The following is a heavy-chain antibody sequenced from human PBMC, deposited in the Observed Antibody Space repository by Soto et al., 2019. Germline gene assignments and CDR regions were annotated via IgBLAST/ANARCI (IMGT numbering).Heavy chain of an antibody. D-gene: IGHD3-10*01. CDR1: GGSFSGYY. CDR2: INHSGST. J-gene: IGHJ4*02. CDR3: ARGITIGAAPDKNYFDS. Sequence: SETLSLTCAVYGGSFSGYYWTWIRQPPGRGLEWIGEINHSGSTYSNPSLKSRVAISVDTSKNQFSLKLRSVTATDTAVYYCARGITIGAAPDKNYFDSWGQGTLVTVSS. V-gene: IGHV4-34*01.